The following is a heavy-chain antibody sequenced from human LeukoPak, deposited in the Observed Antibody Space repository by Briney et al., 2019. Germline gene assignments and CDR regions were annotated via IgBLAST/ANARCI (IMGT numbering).Heavy chain of an antibody. D-gene: IGHD6-6*01. CDR2: ISYDGSNK. V-gene: IGHV3-30-3*01. Sequence: PGRSLRLSCAASGFTFSSYAMHWVRQAPGKGLEWVAVISYDGSNKYYADSVKGRFTISRDNSKNTLYLQMNSLRPEDTSVYYCARGGEYSSSSNFDYWSQGTLVTVSS. J-gene: IGHJ4*02. CDR3: ARGGEYSSSSNFDY. CDR1: GFTFSSYA.